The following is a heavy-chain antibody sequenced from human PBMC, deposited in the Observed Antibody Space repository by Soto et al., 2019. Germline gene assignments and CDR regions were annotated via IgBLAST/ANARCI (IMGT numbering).Heavy chain of an antibody. Sequence: GGSLRLSXAASGFTFSSYSMNWVRQAPGKGLEWVSSISSSSSYIYYADSVKGRFTISRDNAKNSLYLQMNSLRAEDTAVYYCARGRALYYFDYWGQGTLVTVSS. CDR2: ISSSSSYI. CDR1: GFTFSSYS. CDR3: ARGRALYYFDY. J-gene: IGHJ4*02. V-gene: IGHV3-21*01.